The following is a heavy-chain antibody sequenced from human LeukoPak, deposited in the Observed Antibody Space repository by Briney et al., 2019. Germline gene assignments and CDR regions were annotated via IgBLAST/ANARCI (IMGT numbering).Heavy chain of an antibody. V-gene: IGHV3-21*01. CDR2: ISSSSSYM. J-gene: IGHJ5*02. CDR1: GFTFSSYS. Sequence: GGSLRLSCAASGFTFSSYSMNWVRQAPGKGLEWVSSISSSSSYMYYADSVKGRFTISRDNAKNSLYLQMNSLRAEDTAVYYCARSGRVTQNWFDPWGQGTLVTVSS. CDR3: ARSGRVTQNWFDP. D-gene: IGHD2-21*02.